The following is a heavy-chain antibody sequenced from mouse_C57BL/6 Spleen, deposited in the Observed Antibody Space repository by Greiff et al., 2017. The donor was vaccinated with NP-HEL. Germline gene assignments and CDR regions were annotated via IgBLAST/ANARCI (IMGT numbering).Heavy chain of an antibody. V-gene: IGHV1-82*01. CDR3: ARRDGYYYAMDY. CDR1: GYAFSSSW. CDR2: IYPGDGDT. D-gene: IGHD2-3*01. J-gene: IGHJ4*01. Sequence: VQLVESGPELVKPGASVKISCKASGYAFSSSWMNWVKQRPGKGLEWIGRIYPGDGDTNYNGKFKGKATLTADKSSSTAYMQLSSLTSEDSAVYFCARRDGYYYAMDYWGQGTSVTVSS.